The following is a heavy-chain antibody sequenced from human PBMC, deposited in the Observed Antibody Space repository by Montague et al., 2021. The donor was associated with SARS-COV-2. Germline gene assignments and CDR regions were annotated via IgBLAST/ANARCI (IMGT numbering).Heavy chain of an antibody. V-gene: IGHV4-34*01. D-gene: IGHD2-2*02. Sequence: SETLSLTCAVHGGSFSTYSWNWIRQPPGKGLEWIGEIHHGGSTNYNPSLKSRVTISADTSKNQFSLKLNSVTAADTAVYYCARLGEGVVPAPILGVGPYYSYFYMDVWGKGATVTVSS. J-gene: IGHJ6*03. CDR1: GGSFSTYS. CDR2: IHHGGST. CDR3: ARLGEGVVPAPILGVGPYYSYFYMDV.